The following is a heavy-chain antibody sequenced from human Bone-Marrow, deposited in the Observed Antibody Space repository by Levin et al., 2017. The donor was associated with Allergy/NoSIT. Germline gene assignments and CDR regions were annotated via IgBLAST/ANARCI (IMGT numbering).Heavy chain of an antibody. CDR1: GFIFSSYT. CDR3: ARDGIPPSGWPHFDS. V-gene: IGHV3-21*01. CDR2: ISTSSGYI. J-gene: IGHJ4*02. D-gene: IGHD6-19*01. Sequence: ASVKVSCAASGFIFSSYTMSWVRQAPGKGLEWVSSISTSSGYIYYADSVKGRFTISRDNAKNSLYLQMDSLRAEDTAVYYCARDGIPPSGWPHFDSWGQGTLVTVSS.